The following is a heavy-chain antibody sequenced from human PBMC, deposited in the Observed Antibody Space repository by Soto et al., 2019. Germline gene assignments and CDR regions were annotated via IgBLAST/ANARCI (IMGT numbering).Heavy chain of an antibody. CDR3: ARGVYGTVNYYTVPSACDI. D-gene: IGHD3-10*01. V-gene: IGHV1-69*06. J-gene: IGHJ3*02. CDR1: GGTLSDHG. Sequence: QVQLEQSGAEVKKPGSSVKISCKASGGTLSDHGVSWLRQAPGQGLEWVGGTIRDVNSAKYAPKFPGRVTIAAHKSTNIAYMELGSLRSDDTAFYYCARGVYGTVNYYTVPSACDIWGQGKLVIVSS. CDR2: TIRDVNSA.